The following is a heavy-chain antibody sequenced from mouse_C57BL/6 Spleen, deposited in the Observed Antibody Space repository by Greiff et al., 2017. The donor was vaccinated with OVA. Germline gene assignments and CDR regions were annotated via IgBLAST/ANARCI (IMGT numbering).Heavy chain of an antibody. V-gene: IGHV5-17*01. CDR1: GFTFSDYG. CDR3: ARGGITTVVAPYAMDY. J-gene: IGHJ4*01. D-gene: IGHD1-1*01. CDR2: ISSGSSTI. Sequence: EVKLVESGGGLVKPGGSPKLSCAASGFTFSDYGMHWVRQAPEKGLEWVAYISSGSSTIYYADTVKGRFTISRDNAKNTLFLQMTSLRSEDTAMYYCARGGITTVVAPYAMDYWGQGTSVTVSS.